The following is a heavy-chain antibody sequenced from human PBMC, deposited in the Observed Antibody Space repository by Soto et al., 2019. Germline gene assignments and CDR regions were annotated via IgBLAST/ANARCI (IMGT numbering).Heavy chain of an antibody. CDR1: GYTFTSYD. D-gene: IGHD6-13*01. CDR3: ARERSAAGTGWFDP. V-gene: IGHV1-8*01. J-gene: IGHJ5*02. Sequence: QVQLVQSGAEVKKSGASVKVSCKASGYTFTSYDINSVRQATGQGLEWMGWMNPNSGNTGYAQKFQGRVTMTRNTSISTAYMELSSLRYEDTAVYYCARERSAAGTGWFDPWGQGTLVTVSS. CDR2: MNPNSGNT.